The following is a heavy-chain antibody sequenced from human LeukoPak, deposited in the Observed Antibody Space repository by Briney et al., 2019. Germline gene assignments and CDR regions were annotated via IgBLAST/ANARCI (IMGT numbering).Heavy chain of an antibody. CDR2: ISSSSSTI. Sequence: GGSLRLSCTTSGFTFSDYYMTWMRQAPGKGLEWVSYISSSSSTIYYADSVKGRFTISRDNAKNSLYLQMNSLRAEDTAVYYCARDNIRGYYYMDVWGKGTTVTVSS. CDR1: GFTFSDYY. V-gene: IGHV3-11*04. J-gene: IGHJ6*03. CDR3: ARDNIRGYYYMDV.